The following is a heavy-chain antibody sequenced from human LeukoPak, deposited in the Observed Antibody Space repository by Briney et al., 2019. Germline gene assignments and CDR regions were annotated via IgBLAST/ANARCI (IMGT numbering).Heavy chain of an antibody. J-gene: IGHJ5*02. CDR3: XXXXXXXXXXXXXXXPNNWFDP. Sequence: SETLSLTCTVSGGSISSSSYYWGWIRQPPGKGLEWIGSIYYSGSTYYDPSLKSRVTISVDTSKNQFSLKLSSVTAADTAVYXXXXXXXXXXXXXXXXXPNNWFDPWGQGTLVTVSS. CDR1: GGSISSSSYY. CDR2: IYYSGST. V-gene: IGHV4-39*01.